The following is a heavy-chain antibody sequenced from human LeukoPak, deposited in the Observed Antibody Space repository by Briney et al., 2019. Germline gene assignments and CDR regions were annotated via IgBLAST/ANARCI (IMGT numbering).Heavy chain of an antibody. D-gene: IGHD3-16*01. V-gene: IGHV4-34*01. Sequence: SETLSLTCAVYGGSFSGYYWSWIRQPPGKGLEWIGEINHSGSTNYNPSLKSRVTISVDTSKNQFSLKLSSVTAADTAVYYCARSDYDYVWGSPRQSFDYWGQGTLVTVSS. CDR3: ARSDYDYVWGSPRQSFDY. CDR2: INHSGST. J-gene: IGHJ4*02. CDR1: GGSFSGYY.